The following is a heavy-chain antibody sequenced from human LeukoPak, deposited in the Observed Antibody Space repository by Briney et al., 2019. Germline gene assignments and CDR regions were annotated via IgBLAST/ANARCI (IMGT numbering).Heavy chain of an antibody. CDR2: ISSSGSTI. CDR1: GFTFSSYE. Sequence: GGSLRLSCAASGFTFSSYEMNWVRQAPGKGLEWVSYISSSGSTIYYADSVKGRFTISRDNAKNSLYLQMNSLRAEDTAAYYCARGGEDYYYYYGMDVWGQGTTVTVSS. CDR3: ARGGEDYYYYYGMDV. J-gene: IGHJ6*02. D-gene: IGHD3-16*01. V-gene: IGHV3-48*03.